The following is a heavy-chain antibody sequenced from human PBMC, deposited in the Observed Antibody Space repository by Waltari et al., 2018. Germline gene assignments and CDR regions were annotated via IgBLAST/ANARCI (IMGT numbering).Heavy chain of an antibody. V-gene: IGHV3-30*18. CDR2: ISYDGSNK. J-gene: IGHJ4*02. CDR1: GFTFSSYG. Sequence: QVQLVESGGGVVPPGRSLRLSCAASGFTFSSYGLHCGRQAPGKGLEWVAVISYDGSNKYYADAVKGRFTISRDNSKNTLDLQMNSRRAEDTAVYYCAKGGGIAAADYWGQGTLVTVSS. D-gene: IGHD6-13*01. CDR3: AKGGGIAAADY.